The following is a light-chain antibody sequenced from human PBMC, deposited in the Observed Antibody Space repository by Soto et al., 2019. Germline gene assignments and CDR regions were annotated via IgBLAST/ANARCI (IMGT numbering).Light chain of an antibody. V-gene: IGKV1-6*01. CDR2: AAS. CDR3: LQDYNYPCT. J-gene: IGKJ3*01. Sequence: AIQMTQSPSSLSASVGDRVTIPCRASQGIRNDLGWSQQKPGKAPKVLIYAASSIQSGVPSRFSGSGSGTDFTLSISSLQPEDFATDYCLQDYNYPCTFGPGTKVDIK. CDR1: QGIRND.